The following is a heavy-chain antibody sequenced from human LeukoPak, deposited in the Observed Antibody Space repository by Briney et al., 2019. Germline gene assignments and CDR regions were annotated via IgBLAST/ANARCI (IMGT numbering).Heavy chain of an antibody. V-gene: IGHV5-10-1*01. J-gene: IGHJ4*02. CDR1: GXSFTSYC. CDR2: IDPSGSYT. Sequence: GESLKISCKGSGXSFTSYCISWVHQMPGKGLEWMGRIDPSGSYTNYSPSFQGHVTISADKSISTAYLQWSSLKASDTAMYYCARQGSYYSIDYWGQGTLVTVSS. D-gene: IGHD1-26*01. CDR3: ARQGSYYSIDY.